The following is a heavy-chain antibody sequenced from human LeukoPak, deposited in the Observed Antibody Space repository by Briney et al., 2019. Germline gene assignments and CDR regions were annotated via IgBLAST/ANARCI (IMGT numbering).Heavy chain of an antibody. V-gene: IGHV3-23*01. CDR1: GFTFSTYD. CDR3: AKPGEPSNYFFDY. CDR2: VRVNGRST. J-gene: IGHJ4*02. Sequence: GGSLRLSCTASGFTFSTYDMNWVRQAPGEGLEWVSTVRVNGRSTYYADSVKGRFTISRDNSKNTLYLQMNSLRAEDTALYYCAKPGEPSNYFFDYWGQGALVTVSS. D-gene: IGHD2-21*01.